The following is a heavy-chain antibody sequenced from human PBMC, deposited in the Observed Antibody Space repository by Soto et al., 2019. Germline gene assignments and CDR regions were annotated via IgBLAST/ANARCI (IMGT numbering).Heavy chain of an antibody. D-gene: IGHD6-13*01. CDR3: ARIAASGRGWDV. J-gene: IGHJ6*02. V-gene: IGHV3-7*01. CDR1: GLTFSSYW. CDR2: IKQDGSEE. Sequence: EVQLVESGGGLVQPGGSLRLSCVDSGLTFSSYWMSWVRQARVKGLEWVGNIKQDGSEENYVDSVKGRFTISRDNAKNSMYLQMNSLRAEDTAVYYCARIAASGRGWDVWGQGTTVVVSS.